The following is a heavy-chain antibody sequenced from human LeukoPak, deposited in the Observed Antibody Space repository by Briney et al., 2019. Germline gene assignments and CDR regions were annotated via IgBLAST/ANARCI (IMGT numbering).Heavy chain of an antibody. CDR3: ARARVVDPYYWELGDYVFLDY. V-gene: IGHV4-39*07. CDR1: GGSISSSSYY. CDR2: IYYSGST. D-gene: IGHD4-17*01. J-gene: IGHJ3*01. Sequence: SETLSLTCTVSGGSISSSSYYWGWIRQPPGKGLEWIGSIYYSGSTYYNPSLKSRATISVDTSKNQFSLKLSSVTAADTAVYYCARARVVDPYYWELGDYVFLDYWGQGTMVTVSS.